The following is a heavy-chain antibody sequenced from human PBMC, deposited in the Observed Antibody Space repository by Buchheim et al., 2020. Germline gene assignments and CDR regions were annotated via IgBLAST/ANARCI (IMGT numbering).Heavy chain of an antibody. J-gene: IGHJ5*02. Sequence: QVQLVQSGAEVKKPGASVKVSCKASGYTFTGYYMHWVRQAPGQGLEWMGWINPNSGGTNYAQKFQGWVTMTRDTSIRTASMELSRLRSGDTAVYYCARDQGATVTLEGRFDPWGQGTL. CDR2: INPNSGGT. V-gene: IGHV1-2*04. D-gene: IGHD4-11*01. CDR1: GYTFTGYY. CDR3: ARDQGATVTLEGRFDP.